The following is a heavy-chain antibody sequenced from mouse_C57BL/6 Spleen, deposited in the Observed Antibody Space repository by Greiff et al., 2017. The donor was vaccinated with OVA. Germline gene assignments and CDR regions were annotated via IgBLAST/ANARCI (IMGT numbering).Heavy chain of an antibody. CDR3: ARRHYGSSLYYFDY. D-gene: IGHD1-1*01. Sequence: VKQRPGQGLEWIGNINPSNGGTNYNEKFKSKATLTVDKSSSTAYMQLSSLTSEDSAVYYCARRHYGSSLYYFDYWGQGTTLTVSS. V-gene: IGHV1-53*01. CDR2: INPSNGGT. J-gene: IGHJ2*01.